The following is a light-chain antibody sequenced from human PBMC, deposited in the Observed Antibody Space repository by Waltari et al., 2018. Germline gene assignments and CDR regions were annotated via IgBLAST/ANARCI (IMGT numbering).Light chain of an antibody. J-gene: IGKJ4*01. V-gene: IGKV3-15*01. CDR1: QSISNK. Sequence: EIVMKQSPATLSVSPGEGATLSCRASQSISNKLASYQQKPGQAPRLLIFGASTRATGVPARFSGSGSGTEFTLSISSLQSEDFAVYFCQHYNNLPLTFGGGTRVEI. CDR3: QHYNNLPLT. CDR2: GAS.